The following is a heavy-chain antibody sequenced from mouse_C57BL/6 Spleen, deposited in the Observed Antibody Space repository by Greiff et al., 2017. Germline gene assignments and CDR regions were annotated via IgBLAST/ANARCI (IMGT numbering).Heavy chain of an antibody. J-gene: IGHJ2*01. Sequence: QVQLQQPGAELVKPGASVQMSCKASGYTFTSYWITWVKPRPGQGLEWIGDIYPGSGSTNYNEKFKSKATLTVDTSSSTAYMQLSSLTSEDSAVYYCARGGTVVDYWGQGTTLTVSS. D-gene: IGHD1-1*02. CDR1: GYTFTSYW. CDR2: IYPGSGST. CDR3: ARGGTVVDY. V-gene: IGHV1-55*01.